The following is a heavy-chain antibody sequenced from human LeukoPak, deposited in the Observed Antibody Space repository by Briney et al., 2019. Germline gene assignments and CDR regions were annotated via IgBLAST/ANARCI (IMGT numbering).Heavy chain of an antibody. CDR2: IYPGDSDT. J-gene: IGHJ6*02. CDR3: ARLRGTYYLTYYYYGMDV. CDR1: GYSFTSYW. D-gene: IGHD2/OR15-2a*01. V-gene: IGHV5-51*01. Sequence: GESLKISCQGSGYSFTSYWIAWVRQMPGKGLEWMGIIYPGDSDTRYSPSFQGQVTISADKSSSTAYLQWSSLNASDTAMYYCARLRGTYYLTYYYYGMDVWARGPRSPSP.